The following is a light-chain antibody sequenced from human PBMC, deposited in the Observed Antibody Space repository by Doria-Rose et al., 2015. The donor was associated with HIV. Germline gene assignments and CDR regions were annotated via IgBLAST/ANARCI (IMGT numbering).Light chain of an antibody. J-gene: IGLJ2*01. V-gene: IGLV1-40*01. CDR1: GAGYD. CDR2: DNN. CDR3: QSYNKSVV. Sequence: GAGYDVHWYQQLPGTAPKLLIYDNNNRPSGVPDRFSGSKSGTSASLAITGLQAEDEADYYCQSYNKSVVFGGGTKLSVL.